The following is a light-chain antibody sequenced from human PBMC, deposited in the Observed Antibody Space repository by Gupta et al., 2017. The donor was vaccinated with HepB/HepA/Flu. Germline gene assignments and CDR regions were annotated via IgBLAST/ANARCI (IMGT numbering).Light chain of an antibody. CDR2: DNN. J-gene: IGLJ1*01. V-gene: IGLV1-51*01. CDR3: GTWDSSLSASYV. CDR1: SSNIGNHY. Sequence: QSVLTQPPSVSAAPGQKVTISCSGSSSNIGNHYVSWYQQLPETPPNLLIFDNNRSPSGFPEPFLGLKAWTGSTPGHPRPPDGDEADYYCGTWDSSLSASYVFGTGTKVTVL.